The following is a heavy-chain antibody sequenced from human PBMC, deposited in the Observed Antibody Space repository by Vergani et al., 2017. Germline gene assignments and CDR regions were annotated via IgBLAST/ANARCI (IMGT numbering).Heavy chain of an antibody. V-gene: IGHV1-69*02. Sequence: QVQLVQSGAEVKKPGSSVKVSCKASGGTFSSYTISWVRQAPGQGLEWMGRIIPILGIANYAQKFQGRVTITADKSTSTAYMELSSLRSEDTAVYYCARAPGRDGYSPVDYWGQGTLVTVSS. CDR2: IIPILGIA. J-gene: IGHJ4*02. D-gene: IGHD5-24*01. CDR3: ARAPGRDGYSPVDY. CDR1: GGTFSSYT.